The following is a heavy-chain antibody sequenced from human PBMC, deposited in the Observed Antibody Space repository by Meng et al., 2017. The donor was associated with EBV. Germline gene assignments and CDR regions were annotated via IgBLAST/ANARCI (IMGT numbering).Heavy chain of an antibody. Sequence: VQLVGSGGGVGQPGRSLRLSCAASGFTFSGYGMFWVRQAPGKGPEWVAILPSDGGNTYYSDSVKGRFTISRDNSKKTLYLQMNSLRAEDTAVYYCARDLSGRFDPWGQGTLVTVSS. CDR1: GFTFSGYG. V-gene: IGHV3-30*03. CDR2: LPSDGGNT. D-gene: IGHD1-26*01. J-gene: IGHJ5*02. CDR3: ARDLSGRFDP.